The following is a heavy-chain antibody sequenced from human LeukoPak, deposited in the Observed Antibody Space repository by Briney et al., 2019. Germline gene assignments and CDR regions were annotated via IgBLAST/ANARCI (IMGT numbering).Heavy chain of an antibody. CDR2: ISSSSSYI. CDR1: GFTFSSYS. V-gene: IGHV3-21*01. D-gene: IGHD1-26*01. J-gene: IGHJ4*02. Sequence: GGSLRLSCAASGFTFSSYSMNWVRQAPGKGLEWVSSISSSSSYIYYADSVKGRFTISRGNAKNSLYLQMNSLRAEDTAVYYCARRSGRQRHFDYWGQGTLVTVSS. CDR3: ARRSGRQRHFDY.